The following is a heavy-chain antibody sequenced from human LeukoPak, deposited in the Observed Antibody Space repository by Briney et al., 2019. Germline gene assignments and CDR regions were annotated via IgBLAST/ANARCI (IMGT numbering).Heavy chain of an antibody. J-gene: IGHJ5*02. CDR1: GGSFSGYY. D-gene: IGHD2-15*01. Sequence: SETLSLTCAVYGGSFSGYYWSWIRQPPGKGLEWIGEINHSGSTNYNPSLKSRVTISVDTSKNQFSLKLSSVTAADTAVYYRARGQPDCSGGSCSNWFDPWGQGTLVTVSS. V-gene: IGHV4-34*01. CDR3: ARGQPDCSGGSCSNWFDP. CDR2: INHSGST.